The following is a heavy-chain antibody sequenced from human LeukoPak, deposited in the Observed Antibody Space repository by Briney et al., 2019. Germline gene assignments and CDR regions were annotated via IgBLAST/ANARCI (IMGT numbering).Heavy chain of an antibody. Sequence: SETLSPTCAVSGYSISSGYYWGWIRQPPGKGLEWIGSIYHSGSTYYNPSLKSRVTISVDTSKNQFSLKLSSVTAADTAVYYCARHDFWSDPEYYFDYWGQGTLVTVSS. CDR2: IYHSGST. CDR1: GYSISSGYY. D-gene: IGHD3-3*01. CDR3: ARHDFWSDPEYYFDY. J-gene: IGHJ4*02. V-gene: IGHV4-38-2*01.